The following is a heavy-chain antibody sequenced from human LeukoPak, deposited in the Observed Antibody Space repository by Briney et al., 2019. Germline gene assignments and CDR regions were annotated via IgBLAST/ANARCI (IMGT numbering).Heavy chain of an antibody. CDR1: GGSFSSYY. CDR2: IYYSGIT. D-gene: IGHD3/OR15-3a*01. V-gene: IGHV4-59*01. CDR3: ARSHGPVDWDEDY. J-gene: IGHJ4*02. Sequence: SETLSLTCTVSGGSFSSYYWSWIRQPPGKGLEWIGYIYYSGITYYNPSLESRVTISVDTSKNQFSLKLTSVTAADTAVYYCARSHGPVDWDEDYWGQGTLVTVSS.